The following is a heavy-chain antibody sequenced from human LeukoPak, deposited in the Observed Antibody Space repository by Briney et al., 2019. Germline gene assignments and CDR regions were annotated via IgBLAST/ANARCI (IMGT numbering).Heavy chain of an antibody. J-gene: IGHJ5*02. CDR1: GGSFSGYY. Sequence: SETMSLTCAVYGGSFSGYYWSWIRQPPGKGLEWIGEINHSGSTNYNPSLKSRVTISVDTCKNQFSLKLSSVTAADTAVYYCARGLRVHHVVRGRKPNWFDPWGQGTLVTVSS. V-gene: IGHV4-34*01. CDR3: ARGLRVHHVVRGRKPNWFDP. D-gene: IGHD3-10*01. CDR2: INHSGST.